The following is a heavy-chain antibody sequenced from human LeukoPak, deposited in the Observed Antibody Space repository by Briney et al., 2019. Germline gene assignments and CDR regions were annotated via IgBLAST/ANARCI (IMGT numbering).Heavy chain of an antibody. J-gene: IGHJ4*02. CDR1: GFTFSSYA. V-gene: IGHV3-23*01. D-gene: IGHD3-9*01. CDR3: AKPGAYYDILTGHFDY. Sequence: GGSPRLSCAASGFTFSSYAMSWVRQAPGKGLEWVSAISGSGGSTYYADSVKGRFTISRDNSKNTLYLQMNSLRAEDTAVYYCAKPGAYYDILTGHFDYWGQGTLVTVSS. CDR2: ISGSGGST.